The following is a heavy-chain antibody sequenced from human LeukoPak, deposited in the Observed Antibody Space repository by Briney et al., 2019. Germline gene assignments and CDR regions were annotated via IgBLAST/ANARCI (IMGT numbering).Heavy chain of an antibody. V-gene: IGHV3-11*06. CDR3: ARGRGYCSSTSCYERAFDI. Sequence: GGSLRLSCAASGFTLSDYYMRWIRQAPGEGVVWVSYICSRRSYTNYADSVKVRFTISRDNAKNSLYLQMNSLRAEDTAVYYCARGRGYCSSTSCYERAFDIWGQGTMVTVSS. CDR1: GFTLSDYY. D-gene: IGHD2-2*01. J-gene: IGHJ3*02. CDR2: ICSRRSYT.